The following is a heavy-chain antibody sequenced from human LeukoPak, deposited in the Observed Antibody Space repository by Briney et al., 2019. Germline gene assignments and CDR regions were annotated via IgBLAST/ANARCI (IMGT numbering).Heavy chain of an antibody. CDR2: INPNNDGT. D-gene: IGHD5-18*01. Sequence: ASVKVSCKASGYTFTDSYILWVRQAPGQGLECIGWINPNNDGTDHAQRFQGRVTMTRDTSISTAYMELSGLKSDDTAVYFCARRGYSYAPDYWGQGTLVTVSS. CDR1: GYTFTDSY. J-gene: IGHJ4*02. CDR3: ARRGYSYAPDY. V-gene: IGHV1-2*02.